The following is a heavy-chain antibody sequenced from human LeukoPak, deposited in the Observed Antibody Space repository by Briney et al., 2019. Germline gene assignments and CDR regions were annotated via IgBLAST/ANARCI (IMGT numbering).Heavy chain of an antibody. CDR3: TIETV. J-gene: IGHJ4*02. V-gene: IGHV3-15*05. D-gene: IGHD4-11*01. CDR1: GFTFSSYG. Sequence: PGGSLRLSCAASGFTFSSYGMTWVRQSPGKGLEWVGRIKSRTDGGTTDYNAPVKGRFTISRDDSKDTLFLQMNSLRPEDTGVYYCTIETVWGQGTLVTVSS. CDR2: IKSRTDGGTT.